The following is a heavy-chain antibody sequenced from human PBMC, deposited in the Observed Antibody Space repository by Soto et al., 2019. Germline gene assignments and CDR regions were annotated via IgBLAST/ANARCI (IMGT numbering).Heavy chain of an antibody. J-gene: IGHJ4*02. CDR3: AREGDGYKAFDY. D-gene: IGHD5-12*01. CDR2: IYYSGST. CDR1: GGSISSYY. Sequence: SETLSLTCTVSGGSISSYYWSWIRQPPGKGLEWIGYIYYSGSTNYNPSLKSRVTISVDTSKNQFSLKLSSVTAADTAVYYCAREGDGYKAFDYWGQGTLVTVSS. V-gene: IGHV4-59*01.